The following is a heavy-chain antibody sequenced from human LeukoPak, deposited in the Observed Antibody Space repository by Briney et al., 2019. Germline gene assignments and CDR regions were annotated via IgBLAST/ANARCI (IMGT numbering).Heavy chain of an antibody. V-gene: IGHV3-48*01. J-gene: IGHJ4*02. CDR3: ARSIVVVTPTDY. CDR2: ITTSGGAK. D-gene: IGHD2-21*02. Sequence: GGSLRLSCAASGFTFSSYSMNWVRQAPGKGLEWISYITTSGGAKNYADSVKGRFTISRDNAENSLYLQMNSLRAEDTAVYYCARSIVVVTPTDYWGQGTLVTVSS. CDR1: GFTFSSYS.